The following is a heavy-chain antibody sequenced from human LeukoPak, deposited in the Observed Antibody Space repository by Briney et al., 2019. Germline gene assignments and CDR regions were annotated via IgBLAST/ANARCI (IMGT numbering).Heavy chain of an antibody. J-gene: IGHJ4*02. V-gene: IGHV3-43*02. CDR3: AKPRGSGWSPFDY. D-gene: IGHD6-19*01. CDR1: GFTFDDYA. Sequence: PGGSLRLSCAASGFTFDDYAMDWVRQAPGKGLEWVSLITGDGRNTYYEDSVGGRFTISRDNSKNSLYLQMNSLRIEDTAFYSCAKPRGSGWSPFDYWGQGTLVTVSS. CDR2: ITGDGRNT.